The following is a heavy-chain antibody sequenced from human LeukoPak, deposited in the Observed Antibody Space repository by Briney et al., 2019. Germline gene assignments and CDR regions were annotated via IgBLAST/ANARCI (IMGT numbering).Heavy chain of an antibody. CDR3: ARVGRGDCTWGSYSFDY. CDR2: ISYSGSS. Sequence: SETLSLTCTVSGGSISTYYWSWIRQPPGKGLEWIGYISYSGSSNYNPSLKSRVTISIDTSNNHFSLKLRSVTAADTAVYYCARVGRGDCTWGSYSFDYWGQGTLVTVSS. J-gene: IGHJ4*02. CDR1: GGSISTYY. D-gene: IGHD3-16*01. V-gene: IGHV4-59*01.